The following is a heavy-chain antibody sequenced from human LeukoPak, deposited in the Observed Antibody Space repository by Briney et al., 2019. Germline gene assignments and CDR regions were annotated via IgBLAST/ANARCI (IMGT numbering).Heavy chain of an antibody. CDR3: AKDSAVSGSYPDASDI. CDR1: GVTFSSYG. J-gene: IGHJ3*02. CDR2: IRYDGSNE. V-gene: IGHV3-30*02. D-gene: IGHD1-26*01. Sequence: GGSLRLSCVASGVTFSSYGMHWVRQAPGKGLEWVAFIRYDGSNEYYIDSVKGRFTLSRDNSKNTLYLQMNSLRAEDTAVYYCAKDSAVSGSYPDASDIWGQGTMVTVSS.